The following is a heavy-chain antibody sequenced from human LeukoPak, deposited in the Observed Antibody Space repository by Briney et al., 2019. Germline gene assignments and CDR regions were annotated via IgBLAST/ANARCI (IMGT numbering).Heavy chain of an antibody. V-gene: IGHV3-9*01. Sequence: GGSLRLSCAASGFTFDDYAMHWVRQAPGKGLEWVSGISWNSGSIGYADSVKGRFTVSRDNAKNSLYLQMNSLRAEDTAVYYCAELGITMIGGVWGKGTTVTISS. J-gene: IGHJ6*04. CDR3: AELGITMIGGV. CDR1: GFTFDDYA. CDR2: ISWNSGSI. D-gene: IGHD3-10*02.